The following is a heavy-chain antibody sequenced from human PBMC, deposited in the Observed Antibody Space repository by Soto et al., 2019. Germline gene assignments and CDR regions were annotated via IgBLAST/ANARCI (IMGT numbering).Heavy chain of an antibody. Sequence: QVQLVQSGAEVKKPGASVKVSCKASGYTFTSYGISWVRQAPGQGLEWMGWISAYNGNTNYAQKLQGRGTMTTDTSQSTDYMELRSLGSDDTSVYYCAVGGGDGSNGPTLKSLDYWGQGTLVTVSS. D-gene: IGHD3-16*01. V-gene: IGHV1-18*01. CDR2: ISAYNGNT. CDR3: AVGGGDGSNGPTLKSLDY. CDR1: GYTFTSYG. J-gene: IGHJ4*02.